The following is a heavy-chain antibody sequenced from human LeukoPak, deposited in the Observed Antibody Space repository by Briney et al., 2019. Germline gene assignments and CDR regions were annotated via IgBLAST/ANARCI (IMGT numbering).Heavy chain of an antibody. V-gene: IGHV4-59*01. CDR3: ARDSNYYDSSGFDY. D-gene: IGHD3-22*01. Sequence: SETLSLTCTVSGGSISSYYWSWIRQPPGKGLEWIGYIYYSGSTNYNPSLKSRVTISVDTSKNQFSLKLSSVTAADTAVYYCARDSNYYDSSGFDYRGQGTLVTVSS. J-gene: IGHJ4*02. CDR2: IYYSGST. CDR1: GGSISSYY.